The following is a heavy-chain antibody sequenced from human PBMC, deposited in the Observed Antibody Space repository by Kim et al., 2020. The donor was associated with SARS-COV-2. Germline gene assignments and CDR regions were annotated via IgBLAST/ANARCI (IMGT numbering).Heavy chain of an antibody. CDR1: GYTFTSYG. Sequence: ASVKVSCKASGYTFTSYGISWVRQAPGQGLEWMGWISAYNGNTNYAQKLQGRVTMTTDTSTSTAYMELRSLRSDDTAVYYCARDSVDSYDILTGYFMHYYYGMDVWGQGTTVTVSS. CDR3: ARDSVDSYDILTGYFMHYYYGMDV. CDR2: ISAYNGNT. D-gene: IGHD3-9*01. V-gene: IGHV1-18*01. J-gene: IGHJ6*02.